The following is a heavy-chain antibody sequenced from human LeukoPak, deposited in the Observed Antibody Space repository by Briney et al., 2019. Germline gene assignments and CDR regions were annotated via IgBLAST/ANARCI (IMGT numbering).Heavy chain of an antibody. Sequence: ASVKVSCKSSGYTFTSYGISWVRQAPGQGLEWLGWISAYNGNTNYAQKLQGRLTMNTDTYTSTAYIELRSLRSDDTAVYYCTRDNVEGTMIVVALFDYWGQGTLVTVSS. CDR3: TRDNVEGTMIVVALFDY. J-gene: IGHJ4*02. D-gene: IGHD3-22*01. V-gene: IGHV1-18*01. CDR2: ISAYNGNT. CDR1: GYTFTSYG.